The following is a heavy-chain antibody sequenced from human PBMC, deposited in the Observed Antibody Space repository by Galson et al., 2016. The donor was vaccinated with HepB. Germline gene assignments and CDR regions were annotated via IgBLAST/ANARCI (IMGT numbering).Heavy chain of an antibody. V-gene: IGHV3-7*04. D-gene: IGHD6-19*01. CDR2: IEGDGSET. CDR3: ARESTLSLAGT. Sequence: SLRLSCAASGFTFNNYNMNWVRQAPGKGLEWVANIEGDGSETNYVDSVKGRFTISRDNNKNSLYLEMNSLRAEDTAVYYCARESTLSLAGTWGQGTLVTVSS. CDR1: GFTFNNYN. J-gene: IGHJ4*02.